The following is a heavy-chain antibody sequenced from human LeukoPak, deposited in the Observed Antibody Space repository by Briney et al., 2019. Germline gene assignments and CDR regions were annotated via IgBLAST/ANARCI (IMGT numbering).Heavy chain of an antibody. CDR3: ARGRGDPPEHFQH. CDR1: EFTVSGNY. V-gene: IGHV3-66*01. Sequence: GGSLRLSCAASEFTVSGNYMSWVRQAPGKGLEWVSIIYSGGSTYYADSVKGRFTISRDNSKNTVYYQMNSLRAEDTAVYYCARGRGDPPEHFQHWGQGTQVTVSS. CDR2: IYSGGST. D-gene: IGHD4-17*01. J-gene: IGHJ1*01.